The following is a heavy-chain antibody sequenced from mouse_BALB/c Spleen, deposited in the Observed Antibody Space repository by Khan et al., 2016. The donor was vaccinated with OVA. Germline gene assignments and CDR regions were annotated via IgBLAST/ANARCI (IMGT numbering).Heavy chain of an antibody. CDR3: ASHLTGSFAY. D-gene: IGHD4-1*01. V-gene: IGHV5-6*01. CDR2: INSDGYST. Sequence: EVELVESGGDLVRPGGSLKLSCAASGFTFSAYGMSWVRQSPDKRLEWVATINSDGYSTYYPDSLKGRFIISRDNAKNTLYLQMRSLKSEDTAMYYCASHLTGSFAYWGQGTLVTVS. J-gene: IGHJ3*01. CDR1: GFTFSAYG.